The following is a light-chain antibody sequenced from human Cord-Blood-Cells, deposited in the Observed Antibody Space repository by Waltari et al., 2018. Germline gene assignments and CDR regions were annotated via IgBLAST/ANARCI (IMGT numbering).Light chain of an antibody. CDR2: EVS. V-gene: IGLV2-8*01. Sequence: QSALTQPPSASGSPGPSVTISCTGTSSDVGGYNYISWYKQHPGKAPKLMIYEVSKRPSGVPDRFSGSKSGNTASLTVSGLQAEDEADYYCSSYAGSNNLVFGGGTKLTVL. CDR3: SSYAGSNNLV. CDR1: SSDVGGYNY. J-gene: IGLJ3*02.